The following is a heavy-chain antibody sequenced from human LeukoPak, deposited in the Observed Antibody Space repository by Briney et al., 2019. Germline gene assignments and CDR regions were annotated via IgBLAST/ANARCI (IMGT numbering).Heavy chain of an antibody. Sequence: SQTLSLTCTVSGGSISSGSYYWSWIRQPAGKGLEWIGRIYTSGSTNYNPSLKSRVTISVDTSKNQFSLKLSSVTAADTAVYYCARLRELPPLGYMDVWGKGTTVTVSS. CDR2: IYTSGST. CDR3: ARLRELPPLGYMDV. D-gene: IGHD1-26*01. V-gene: IGHV4-61*02. J-gene: IGHJ6*03. CDR1: GGSISSGSYY.